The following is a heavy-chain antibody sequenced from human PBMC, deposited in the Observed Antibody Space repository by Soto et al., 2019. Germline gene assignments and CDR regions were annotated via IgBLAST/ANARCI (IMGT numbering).Heavy chain of an antibody. J-gene: IGHJ4*02. Sequence: GGSLRLSCAASGFTFSSYARSWVRQAPGKGLEWVSAISGSGGSTYYADSVKGRFTISRDNSKNTLYLQMNSLRAEDTAVYYCAKSGRIAARRPDYFDYWGQGTLVTVSS. CDR3: AKSGRIAARRPDYFDY. D-gene: IGHD6-6*01. CDR1: GFTFSSYA. CDR2: ISGSGGST. V-gene: IGHV3-23*01.